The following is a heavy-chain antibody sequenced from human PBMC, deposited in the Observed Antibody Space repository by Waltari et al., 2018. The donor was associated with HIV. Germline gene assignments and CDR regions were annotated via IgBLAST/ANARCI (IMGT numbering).Heavy chain of an antibody. Sequence: QVRLVQSGAEVKKPGASVKVSCKASGFSFTRYGFSWVRQAPGQGLEWMGWIHTYTGDTDSAENFQGRVTTTRDTFTNTIYMELRTLKADDSAIYFCVRDLSPMGKSGWYDSWGQGTVFTVSS. CDR1: GFSFTRYG. V-gene: IGHV1-18*04. J-gene: IGHJ1*01. CDR2: IHTYTGDT. CDR3: VRDLSPMGKSGWYDS. D-gene: IGHD6-19*01.